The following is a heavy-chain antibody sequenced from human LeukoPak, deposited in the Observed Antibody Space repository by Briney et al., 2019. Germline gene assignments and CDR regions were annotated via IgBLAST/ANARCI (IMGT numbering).Heavy chain of an antibody. V-gene: IGHV4-59*11. CDR2: MFFTGDT. D-gene: IGHD4-23*01. CDR1: GGSISSHY. CDR3: AKEGNDYGANSIDY. Sequence: SETLSLTCTVSGGSISSHYWAWLRQPPGKGLEWIGWMFFTGDTNYNPSLKSRVTISVDHSKNQFSLKLTSVTAAGTAVYYCAKEGNDYGANSIDYWGQGTLVTVSS. J-gene: IGHJ4*02.